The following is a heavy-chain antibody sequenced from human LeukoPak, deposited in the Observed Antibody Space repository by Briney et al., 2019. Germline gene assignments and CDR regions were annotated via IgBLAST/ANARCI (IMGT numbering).Heavy chain of an antibody. CDR3: ASRNQYCGGDCFWAFDI. D-gene: IGHD2-21*02. CDR1: GFTFSRYS. CDR2: ISSSGSYI. Sequence: GGSLRLSCGASGFTFSRYSMNWVRQGPGKGLEWVSSISSSGSYIYYADSVKGRFTISRDNAKNSLHLQMNSLRAEDTAVYYCASRNQYCGGDCFWAFDIWGQGTMVTVSS. V-gene: IGHV3-21*01. J-gene: IGHJ3*02.